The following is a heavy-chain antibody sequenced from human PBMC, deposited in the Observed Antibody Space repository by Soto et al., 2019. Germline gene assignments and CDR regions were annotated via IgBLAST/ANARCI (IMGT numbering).Heavy chain of an antibody. J-gene: IGHJ4*02. CDR3: ARNAGGATILYYFDY. V-gene: IGHV1-69*18. CDR2: IIPIFGTA. CDR1: GDTFSNHA. D-gene: IGHD5-12*01. Sequence: QVQLVQSGAEVKKPGSSVKVSCKASGDTFSNHAINWVRQAPGQGLEWVGRIIPIFGTANYAQKFQGRVTITADESTSTAYMELSSLRSEDTAVYFCARNAGGATILYYFDYWGRGTLVTVSS.